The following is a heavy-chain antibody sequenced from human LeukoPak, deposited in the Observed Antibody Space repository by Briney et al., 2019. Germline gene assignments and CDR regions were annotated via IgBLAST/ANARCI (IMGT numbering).Heavy chain of an antibody. D-gene: IGHD1-26*01. V-gene: IGHV3-30*02. CDR3: AKWPVYSGSYGHFDY. Sequence: GGSLRLSCAASGFTFSSYGMHWVRQAPGKGLEWVAFIRYDGSNKYYADSVKGRFTISRDNSKNTLYLQMNSLRAEDTAVYYCAKWPVYSGSYGHFDYWGQGTLVTVSS. CDR1: GFTFSSYG. J-gene: IGHJ4*02. CDR2: IRYDGSNK.